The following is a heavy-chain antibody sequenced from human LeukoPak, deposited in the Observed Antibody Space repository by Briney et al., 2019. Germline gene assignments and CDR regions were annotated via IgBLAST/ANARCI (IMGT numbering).Heavy chain of an antibody. D-gene: IGHD3-10*01. V-gene: IGHV3-23*01. CDR3: ARMAEDYYYGAGRHFDY. Sequence: GGSLRLSCAASGFTFSSHAMTWVRQAPGKGLEWVSVITGSGGSTYYADSVKGRFTISRDNSKNTLYLQMNNLRAEDTAVYYCARMAEDYYYGAGRHFDYWGQGTLVSVSS. CDR2: ITGSGGST. J-gene: IGHJ4*02. CDR1: GFTFSSHA.